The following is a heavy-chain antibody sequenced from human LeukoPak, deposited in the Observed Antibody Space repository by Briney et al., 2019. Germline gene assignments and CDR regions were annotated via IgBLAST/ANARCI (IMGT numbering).Heavy chain of an antibody. CDR2: ISYDGSNK. CDR3: AKRYSSSWYYFDY. V-gene: IGHV3-30*18. CDR1: GFTFSSYE. Sequence: GGSLRLSCAASGFTFSSYEMNWVRQAPGKGLEWVAVISYDGSNKYYADSVKGRFTISRDNSKNTLYLQMNSLRAEDTAVYYCAKRYSSSWYYFDYWGQGTLVTVSS. J-gene: IGHJ4*02. D-gene: IGHD6-13*01.